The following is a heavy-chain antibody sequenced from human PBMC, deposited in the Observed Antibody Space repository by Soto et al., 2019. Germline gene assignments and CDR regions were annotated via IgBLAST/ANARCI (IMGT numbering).Heavy chain of an antibody. Sequence: PGGSLRLSCAASGFTFSSYAMSWVRQAPGKGLEWGSAISGSGGSTYYADSVKGRFTISRDNSKNTLYLQMNSLRAEDTAVYYCAKEPYYDFWSGYYYYFDYWGQGTLVTVSS. J-gene: IGHJ4*02. CDR1: GFTFSSYA. D-gene: IGHD3-3*01. CDR3: AKEPYYDFWSGYYYYFDY. CDR2: ISGSGGST. V-gene: IGHV3-23*01.